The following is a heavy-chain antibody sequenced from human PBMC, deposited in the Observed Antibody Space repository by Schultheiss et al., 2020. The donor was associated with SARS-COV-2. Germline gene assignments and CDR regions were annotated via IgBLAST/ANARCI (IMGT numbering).Heavy chain of an antibody. CDR3: ARAPDYGDYRDAFDI. CDR1: GGSISSSSYY. V-gene: IGHV4-30-4*08. Sequence: SETLSLTCTVSGGSISSSSYYWGWIRQPPGKGLEWIGYIYYSGSTHYNPSLKSRLTISVDTSEKQFSLKLSSVTAADTAVYYCARAPDYGDYRDAFDIWGRGTMVTVSS. D-gene: IGHD4-17*01. J-gene: IGHJ3*02. CDR2: IYYSGST.